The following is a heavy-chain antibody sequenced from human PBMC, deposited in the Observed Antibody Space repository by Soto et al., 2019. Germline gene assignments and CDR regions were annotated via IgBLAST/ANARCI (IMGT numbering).Heavy chain of an antibody. CDR3: ARDPVHRIAAADSKWFDP. J-gene: IGHJ5*02. CDR1: GGTFSSYA. V-gene: IGHV1-69*01. CDR2: IIPIFGTA. Sequence: QVQLVQSGAEVKKPGSSVKVSCKASGGTFSSYAISWVRQAPGQGLEWMGGIIPIFGTANYAQKFQGRVTITADESTSTAYMELSSLRSEDTAVYYCARDPVHRIAAADSKWFDPWGQGTLVTVSS. D-gene: IGHD6-13*01.